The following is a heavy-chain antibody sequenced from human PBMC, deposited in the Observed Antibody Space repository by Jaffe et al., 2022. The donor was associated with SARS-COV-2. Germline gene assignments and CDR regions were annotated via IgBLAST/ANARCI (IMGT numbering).Heavy chain of an antibody. Sequence: QVQLVQSGAEVKKPGASVKVSCKASGYTFNNYGISWVRQAPGQGLEWMGWINCYNGNTIYAQRFQGRLTTTTETSMSTVYMELRNLRSDDTAVYYCARGGPVVVPSYAMDVWGQGTTVAVSS. J-gene: IGHJ6*02. CDR3: ARGGPVVVPSYAMDV. CDR2: INCYNGNT. V-gene: IGHV1-18*01. CDR1: GYTFNNYG. D-gene: IGHD2-15*01.